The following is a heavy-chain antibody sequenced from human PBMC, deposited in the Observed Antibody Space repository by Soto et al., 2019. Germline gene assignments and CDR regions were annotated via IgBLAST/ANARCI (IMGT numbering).Heavy chain of an antibody. J-gene: IGHJ5*02. V-gene: IGHV3-30*03. Sequence: QVQLVEAGGGVVQPGRSLRLSCAASGFTFSTYGMHWVRQAPGKGLEWVAVTTSDGARINYADSVKGRFTISRDNSRTTLFLQLNSLRFDDTAVYYCALKNPGREWELRESWCKGTLVTVSS. CDR2: TTSDGARI. D-gene: IGHD1-26*01. CDR1: GFTFSTYG. CDR3: ALKNPGREWELRES.